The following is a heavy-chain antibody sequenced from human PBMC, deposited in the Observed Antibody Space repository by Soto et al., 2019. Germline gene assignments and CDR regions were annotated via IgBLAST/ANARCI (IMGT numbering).Heavy chain of an antibody. D-gene: IGHD3-16*02. V-gene: IGHV1-8*01. CDR2: MNPNSGNT. Sequence: GASVKVSCKASGYTFTSYDINWVRQATGQGLEWMGWMNPNSGNTGYAQKFQGRVTMTRNTSISTAYMELSSLRSEDTAVYYCARAPTYYDYIWGSYRTDPVDAFDIWGQGTMVTVS. J-gene: IGHJ3*02. CDR3: ARAPTYYDYIWGSYRTDPVDAFDI. CDR1: GYTFTSYD.